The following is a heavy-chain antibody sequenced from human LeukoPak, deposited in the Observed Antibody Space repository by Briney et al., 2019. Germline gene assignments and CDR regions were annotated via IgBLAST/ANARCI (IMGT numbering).Heavy chain of an antibody. J-gene: IGHJ4*02. Sequence: GGSLRLSCAASGFTFSSYAMSWVRQAPGKGLEWVSAISGSGGSTYYADSVKGRFTISRDNSKSTLYLQLNSLRAEDTAVYYCAKYASSGYYYGNSDYWGQGTLVTVSS. D-gene: IGHD3-22*01. CDR2: ISGSGGST. CDR3: AKYASSGYYYGNSDY. CDR1: GFTFSSYA. V-gene: IGHV3-23*01.